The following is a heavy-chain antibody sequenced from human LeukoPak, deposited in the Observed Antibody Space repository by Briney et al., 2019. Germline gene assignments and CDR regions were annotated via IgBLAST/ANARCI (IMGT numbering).Heavy chain of an antibody. CDR2: ISGYNDNA. CDR1: GYTFTKFG. CDR3: ARDGASTDDY. V-gene: IGHV1-18*01. Sequence: ASVKVSCKASGYTFTKFGIHWVRQAPGQGLDWMGWISGYNDNANYAQKLQGRVTMTTDTSTSTAYMELRSLRSDDTAIYYCARDGASTDDYWGQGTLVTVSP. J-gene: IGHJ4*02. D-gene: IGHD2/OR15-2a*01.